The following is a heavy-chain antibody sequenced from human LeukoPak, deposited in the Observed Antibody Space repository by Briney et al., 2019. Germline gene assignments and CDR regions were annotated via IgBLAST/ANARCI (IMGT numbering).Heavy chain of an antibody. CDR2: ISAYNGNT. D-gene: IGHD2-2*01. V-gene: IGHV1-18*01. CDR1: GYTFTIYG. CDR3: ARSESDIVVVPAAMNY. Sequence: ASVTVSFTASGYTFTIYGISWVRQAPGQGLEWMGWISAYNGNTNYAQKLQGRVTMTTDTSTSTAYMELRSLRSDDTAVYYCARSESDIVVVPAAMNYWGQGTLVTVSS. J-gene: IGHJ4*02.